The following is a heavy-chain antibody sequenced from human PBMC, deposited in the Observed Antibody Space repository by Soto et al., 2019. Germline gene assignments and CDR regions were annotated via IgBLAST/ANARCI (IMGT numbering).Heavy chain of an antibody. J-gene: IGHJ5*02. CDR3: ARDPIYYDSTGYGVWFDP. Sequence: PSETLSLTCTVSGGSASSGSYYWNWIRQPPGKGLEWIGYVYYTGSTNYNPSLKSRVTISVDTSKNHFSLKLDSVTAADTAVYYCARDPIYYDSTGYGVWFDPWGQGTLVTVSS. CDR2: VYYTGST. CDR1: GGSASSGSYY. D-gene: IGHD3-22*01. V-gene: IGHV4-61*03.